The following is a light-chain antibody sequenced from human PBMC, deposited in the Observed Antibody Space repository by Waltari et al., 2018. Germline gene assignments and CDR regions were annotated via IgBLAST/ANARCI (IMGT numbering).Light chain of an antibody. J-gene: IGKJ1*01. V-gene: IGKV1-39*01. Sequence: DLQMTQSPSSLSASVEERVTITCRASQKISSYLNWYQQKPGTAPRLLIYDASRLQSGVPSRFSGSGSGTDFTLTISSLQPEDFGTYYCQQTYTTPRTFGQGTKVETK. CDR2: DAS. CDR3: QQTYTTPRT. CDR1: QKISSY.